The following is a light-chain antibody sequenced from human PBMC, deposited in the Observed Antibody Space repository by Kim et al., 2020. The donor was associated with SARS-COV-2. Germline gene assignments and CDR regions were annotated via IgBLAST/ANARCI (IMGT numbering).Light chain of an antibody. Sequence: SYELTQPPSVSVSPGQTASITCSGDELGDKYACWYQQKPGQSPVLVIYQDNKRPSEIPERFSGSNSGNTATLTISGTQAMDEADYYCQAWDGNTAVLGGGTQLTVL. CDR3: QAWDGNTAV. CDR2: QDN. J-gene: IGLJ3*02. CDR1: ELGDKY. V-gene: IGLV3-1*01.